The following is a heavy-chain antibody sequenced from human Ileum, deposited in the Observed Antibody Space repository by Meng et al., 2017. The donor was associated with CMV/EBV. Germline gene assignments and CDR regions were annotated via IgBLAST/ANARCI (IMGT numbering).Heavy chain of an antibody. J-gene: IGHJ6*02. Sequence: GESLKISCAASGFTFPTSDMHWVRQAPGKGLEWVSSIGNAGDTYYSDSVNGRFTISRDDAKNSLYLQMNSLRVGDTAVYFCARGKGIVVVPIMDVWGQGTTVTVSS. V-gene: IGHV3-13*01. CDR1: GFTFPTSD. D-gene: IGHD2-2*01. CDR3: ARGKGIVVVPIMDV. CDR2: IGNAGDT.